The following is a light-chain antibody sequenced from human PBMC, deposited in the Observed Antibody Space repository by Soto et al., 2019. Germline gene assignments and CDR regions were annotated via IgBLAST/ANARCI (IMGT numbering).Light chain of an antibody. J-gene: IGLJ2*01. CDR1: SSDVGGYKY. V-gene: IGLV2-14*01. CDR3: ASYTSSSTSVI. Sequence: QSALTQPASVSGSPGQSITISCTGTSSDVGGYKYVSWYQQHPDKAPKLIIFEVSNRPSGISSRFSGSKSGNTASLTISGLQAEDEADYYFASYTSSSTSVIFGRGTKLTFL. CDR2: EVS.